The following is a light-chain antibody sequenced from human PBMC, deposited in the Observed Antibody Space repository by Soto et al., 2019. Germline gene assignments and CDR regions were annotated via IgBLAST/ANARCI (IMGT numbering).Light chain of an antibody. CDR2: EVS. Sequence: QSALTQPASVSGSPGQSITISCTGTSSDVGAYNRVSWYQQHSGKAPKLMIYEVSNRPSGVSNRFSGSKSGNTAPLTISGLQAEDEADYYCLSYTTSSSYVLGTGTKVTVL. CDR3: LSYTTSSSYV. J-gene: IGLJ1*01. V-gene: IGLV2-14*01. CDR1: SSDVGAYNR.